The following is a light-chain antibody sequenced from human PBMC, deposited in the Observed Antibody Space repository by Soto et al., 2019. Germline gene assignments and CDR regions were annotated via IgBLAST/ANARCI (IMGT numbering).Light chain of an antibody. CDR3: QHYGSSPGLFT. Sequence: EIVLTQSPGTLSLSPGERATLSCRASQRVSSTFLAWYQQKPGQAPRLLIYDASSRATGIPDRFSGSGSGTDFTITISRLEPEDFAVYYCQHYGSSPGLFTFGPGTKVDFK. V-gene: IGKV3-20*01. CDR1: QRVSSTF. CDR2: DAS. J-gene: IGKJ3*01.